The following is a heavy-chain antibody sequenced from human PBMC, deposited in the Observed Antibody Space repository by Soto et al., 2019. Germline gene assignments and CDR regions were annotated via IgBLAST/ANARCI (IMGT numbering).Heavy chain of an antibody. D-gene: IGHD5-18*01. V-gene: IGHV3-30*18. J-gene: IGHJ6*02. CDR1: GFTFSSFG. Sequence: QVQLVESGGGVVQPGTSLRLSCAVSGFTFSSFGMYWVRQAPGKGLEWVAVISYDGNNEYYADSVRGRFTISRDISKSTLFLQMTSLTAEDTAVYYCAKMRDTSLYYYGLDVWGQGTTVTVSS. CDR3: AKMRDTSLYYYGLDV. CDR2: ISYDGNNE.